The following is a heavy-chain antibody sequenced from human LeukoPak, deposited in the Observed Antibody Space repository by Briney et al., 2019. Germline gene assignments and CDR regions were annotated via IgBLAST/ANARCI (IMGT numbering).Heavy chain of an antibody. V-gene: IGHV3-74*01. CDR3: ARGYCSSNSCPKAYYFDY. J-gene: IGHJ4*02. CDR1: GFTFSSYW. CDR2: INSDGSST. D-gene: IGHD2-2*01. Sequence: GGSLRLSCAASGFTFSSYWMHWVRQAPGKGPVWVSRINSDGSSTSYADSVKGRFTISRDNAKNTLYLQMNSLRAEDTAVYYCARGYCSSNSCPKAYYFDYWGQGTLVTVSS.